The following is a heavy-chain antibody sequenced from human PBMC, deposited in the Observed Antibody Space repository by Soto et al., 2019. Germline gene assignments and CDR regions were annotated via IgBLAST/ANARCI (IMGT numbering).Heavy chain of an antibody. J-gene: IGHJ6*02. Sequence: QVQLQQWGAGLLKPSETLSLTCAVYGGSFSGYYWSWIRQPPGKGLEWIGEINHSGSTNYNPSLKSRVTISVDTSKNQFSLKLSSVPAADTAVYYCARGRGAASGGLNYYYYGMDVWGQGTTVTVSS. CDR3: ARGRGAASGGLNYYYYGMDV. CDR2: INHSGST. CDR1: GGSFSGYY. V-gene: IGHV4-34*01. D-gene: IGHD6-13*01.